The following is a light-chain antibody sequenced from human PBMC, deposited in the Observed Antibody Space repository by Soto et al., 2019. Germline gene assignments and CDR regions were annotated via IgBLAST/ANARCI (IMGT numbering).Light chain of an antibody. CDR1: EDIGNH. V-gene: IGKV1-33*01. CDR2: DAS. J-gene: IGKJ2*01. Sequence: DTQMTQSPSSLSASVGDRVTIPCQASEDIGNHLNWYQQKPGKAPQLLIYDASNLETGVPSRFSATASGTDFTFTISSLQPEDFPTYFCQQYHSVPYTFGGGTKLE. CDR3: QQYHSVPYT.